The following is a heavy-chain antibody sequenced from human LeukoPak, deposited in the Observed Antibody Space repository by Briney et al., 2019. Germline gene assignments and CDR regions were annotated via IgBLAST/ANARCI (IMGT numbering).Heavy chain of an antibody. Sequence: GGSLRLSCAASGFTFSSYSMNWVRQAPGKGLEWVSSISSSSSYIYYADSVKGRFTISRDNSKNTLYLEMNSLRAEDTALYFCAKDGTEYYYDSSGYFDYWGQGTLVTVSS. CDR1: GFTFSSYS. V-gene: IGHV3-21*04. CDR3: AKDGTEYYYDSSGYFDY. CDR2: ISSSSSYI. D-gene: IGHD3-22*01. J-gene: IGHJ4*02.